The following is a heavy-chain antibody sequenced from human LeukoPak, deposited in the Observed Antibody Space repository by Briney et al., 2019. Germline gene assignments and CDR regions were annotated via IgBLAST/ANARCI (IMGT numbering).Heavy chain of an antibody. CDR2: ISSSSSYI. V-gene: IGHV3-21*01. CDR3: ARDPAAAETNYYMDV. Sequence: PGGSLRLSCAASGFTFSSYSMNWVRQAPGKGLEWVSSISSSSSYIYYADSVKGRFTISRDNAKNSLYLQMNSLRAVDTAVYYCARDPAAAETNYYMDVWGKGTTVTVSS. D-gene: IGHD6-13*01. CDR1: GFTFSSYS. J-gene: IGHJ6*03.